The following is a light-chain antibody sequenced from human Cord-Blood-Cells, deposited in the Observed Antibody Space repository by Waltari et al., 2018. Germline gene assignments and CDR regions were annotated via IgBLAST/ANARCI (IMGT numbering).Light chain of an antibody. CDR3: QQYNSYPYT. CDR2: DAS. CDR1: QSISSW. Sequence: DIQMTQSPSTLSASVGDRVTITCRASQSISSWLAWYHQKPGKAPKLLIYDASSLESGVPSRFSGSGSGTEFTLTINSLQPDDFATYYCQQYNSYPYTFGQGTKLEIK. V-gene: IGKV1-5*01. J-gene: IGKJ2*01.